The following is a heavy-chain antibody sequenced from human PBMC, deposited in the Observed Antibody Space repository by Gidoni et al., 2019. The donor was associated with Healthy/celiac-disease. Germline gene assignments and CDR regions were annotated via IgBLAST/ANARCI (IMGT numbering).Heavy chain of an antibody. Sequence: EVQLLSSGGGLVQPGGSLRLSCAASGFTFSSYAMSWVRQTPGKGLEWVSAISGSGGSTYYADSVKGRCTISRDNSKNTLYLQMNSLRAEDTAVYYCAKASSSGWYYFDYWGQGTLVTVSS. V-gene: IGHV3-23*01. D-gene: IGHD6-19*01. CDR1: GFTFSSYA. CDR3: AKASSSGWYYFDY. CDR2: ISGSGGST. J-gene: IGHJ4*02.